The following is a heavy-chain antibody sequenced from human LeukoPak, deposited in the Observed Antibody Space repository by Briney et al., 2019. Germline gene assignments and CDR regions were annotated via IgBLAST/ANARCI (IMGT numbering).Heavy chain of an antibody. CDR3: ARPKVPGPPRGYFDY. V-gene: IGHV4-39*07. D-gene: IGHD5-12*01. Sequence: SETLSLTCSVSGGSISSSGYYWGWLRQPPGKGLEWIGSLYQSGNTYYNPSLKSRVTISPDMSKNQFSLKLSSVTAADTAVYYCARPKVPGPPRGYFDYWGQGTLVTVSS. J-gene: IGHJ4*02. CDR2: LYQSGNT. CDR1: GGSISSSGYY.